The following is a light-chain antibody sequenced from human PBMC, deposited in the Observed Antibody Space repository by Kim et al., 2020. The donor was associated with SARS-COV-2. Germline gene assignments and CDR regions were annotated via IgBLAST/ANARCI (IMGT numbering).Light chain of an antibody. Sequence: EVVLTQSPATLPLSSGDRATLSCRASQSVGNYLAWYQQKPGQAPRLLIYDASNRATGIPARFSGSGSGTVFTLTIGSLEPEDFAIYYCQQRTNWLGTFGQGTKVDIK. CDR1: QSVGNY. V-gene: IGKV3-11*01. J-gene: IGKJ1*01. CDR3: QQRTNWLGT. CDR2: DAS.